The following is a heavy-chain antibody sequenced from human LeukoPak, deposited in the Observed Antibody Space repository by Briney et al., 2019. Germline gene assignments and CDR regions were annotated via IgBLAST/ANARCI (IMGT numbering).Heavy chain of an antibody. V-gene: IGHV4-59*01. J-gene: IGHJ4*02. Sequence: KPSETLSLTCTVSGGSISSYYWSWIRQPPGKGLEWSGYIYYSGSTNYNPSPKSRVTISVDTSKNQFSLKLSSVAAADTAGYYCARAPGMYYYDSSGYYLDWGQGTLVTVSS. CDR2: IYYSGST. D-gene: IGHD3-22*01. CDR1: GGSISSYY. CDR3: ARAPGMYYYDSSGYYLD.